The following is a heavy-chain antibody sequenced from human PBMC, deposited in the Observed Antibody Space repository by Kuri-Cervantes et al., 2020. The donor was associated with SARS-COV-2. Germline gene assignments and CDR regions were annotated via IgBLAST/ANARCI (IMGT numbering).Heavy chain of an antibody. J-gene: IGHJ3*02. D-gene: IGHD1-26*01. CDR3: ARDVRYSGSYLSAFDI. CDR1: GGSISSYY. Sequence: SETLSLTCTVSGGSISSYYWSWIRQPPGKGLEWIGSIYHSGSTYYNPSLKSRVTISVDTSKNQFSLKLSSVTAADTAVYYCARDVRYSGSYLSAFDIWGQGTMVTVSS. V-gene: IGHV4-38-2*02. CDR2: IYHSGST.